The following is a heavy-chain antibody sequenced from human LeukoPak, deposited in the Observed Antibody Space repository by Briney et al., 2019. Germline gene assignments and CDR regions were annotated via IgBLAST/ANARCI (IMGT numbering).Heavy chain of an antibody. Sequence: PGGSLRLSCAASGFTFSNYDMHWVRQTTGKGLEWVSAIDTAGDTYYPGSVKGRFTISRENAKNSFFLQMNSLRADDTAVCYCARHSWNAAFDLWGRGTMVTVSS. D-gene: IGHD1-1*01. CDR2: IDTAGDT. J-gene: IGHJ3*01. CDR3: ARHSWNAAFDL. V-gene: IGHV3-13*01. CDR1: GFTFSNYD.